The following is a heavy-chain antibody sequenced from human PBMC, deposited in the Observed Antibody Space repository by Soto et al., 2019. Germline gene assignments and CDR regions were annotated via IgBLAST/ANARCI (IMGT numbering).Heavy chain of an antibody. CDR3: VKCLWIQLWLSPFDY. J-gene: IGHJ4*02. V-gene: IGHV3-64D*06. Sequence: GGSLRLSCSASGFTFSSYAMHWVRQAPGKGLEYVSAISSNGGSTYYADSVKGGFTISRDNSKNTLYLQMNSLRAEDTAVYYCVKCLWIQLWLSPFDYWGQGTLVTVSS. CDR2: ISSNGGST. D-gene: IGHD5-18*01. CDR1: GFTFSSYA.